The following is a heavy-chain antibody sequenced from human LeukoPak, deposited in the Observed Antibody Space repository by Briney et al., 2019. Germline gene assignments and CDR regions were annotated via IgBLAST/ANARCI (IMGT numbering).Heavy chain of an antibody. CDR1: GYPLARVS. Sequence: GESLKIPALSSGYPLARVSIGCGRQMPGKGLEWMGIISPGDSDTRYSPSFQGQVPTSADNSISTAYLQWSSLKASDTARYDCAILGSSGYYPIDYWGQGTLVTVSS. CDR3: AILGSSGYYPIDY. D-gene: IGHD3-22*01. CDR2: ISPGDSDT. V-gene: IGHV5-51*01. J-gene: IGHJ4*02.